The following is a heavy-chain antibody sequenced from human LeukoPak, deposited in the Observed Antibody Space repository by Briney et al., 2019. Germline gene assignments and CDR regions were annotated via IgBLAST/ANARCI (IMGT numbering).Heavy chain of an antibody. V-gene: IGHV4-31*03. D-gene: IGHD3-9*01. Sequence: SLSLTCTASGCTFSSCAIFWSWMGQYPGKDLEGIRHIYCSERTYYNASLDSRVTISVDTSKNQFSLKLNSVTVADTAVYYCARGTRFDWCPSDELWNYYGMDVWGQGTTVTVSS. CDR3: ARGTRFDWCPSDELWNYYGMDV. J-gene: IGHJ6*02. CDR2: IYCSERT. CDR1: GCTFSSCAIF.